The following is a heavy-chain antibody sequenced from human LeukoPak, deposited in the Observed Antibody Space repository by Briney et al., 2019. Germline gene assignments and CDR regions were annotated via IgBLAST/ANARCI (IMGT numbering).Heavy chain of an antibody. CDR3: TKDPNGDYVAAFDP. Sequence: GGSLRLSCAVSGFTFSSFAMSWVRQAPGEGLEWVSSISSRHLTTYYTDSVKGRFTISRDNSKNTLYLQMNSLRAEDTAVYYCTKDPNGDYVAAFDPWGQGPVVTVPS. J-gene: IGHJ5*02. CDR1: GFTFSSFA. CDR2: ISSRHLTT. V-gene: IGHV3-23*01. D-gene: IGHD4-17*01.